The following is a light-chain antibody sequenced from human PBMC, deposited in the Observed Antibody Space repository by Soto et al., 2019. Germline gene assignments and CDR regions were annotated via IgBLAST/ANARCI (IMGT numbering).Light chain of an antibody. V-gene: IGLV2-14*01. CDR3: SSYTGSSTYVV. CDR1: SSDVGGYNY. Sequence: QSALTQPASVSGSPGQSITISCTGTSSDVGGYNYVSWYQQHPGKAPKLLIYAVSNRPSGVSNRFAGSKSGNTATLTISGLQAEDEADYSCSSYTGSSTYVVFGGETKLTVL. CDR2: AVS. J-gene: IGLJ2*01.